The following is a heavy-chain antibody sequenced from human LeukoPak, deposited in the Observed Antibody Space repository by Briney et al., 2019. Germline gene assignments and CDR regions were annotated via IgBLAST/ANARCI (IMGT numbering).Heavy chain of an antibody. D-gene: IGHD2-2*01. J-gene: IGHJ5*02. CDR1: GGTFSSYA. Sequence: VASVKVSCKASGGTFSSYAISWVRQAPGQGLDWMGRIIPIFGIANYAQKFQGRVTITADKSTSTAYMELSSLRSEDTAVYYCARDRGAAANNWFDPWGQGTLVTVSS. V-gene: IGHV1-69*04. CDR2: IIPIFGIA. CDR3: ARDRGAAANNWFDP.